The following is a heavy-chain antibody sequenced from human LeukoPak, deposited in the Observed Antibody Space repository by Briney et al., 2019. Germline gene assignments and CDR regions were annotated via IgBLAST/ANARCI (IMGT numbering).Heavy chain of an antibody. V-gene: IGHV4-59*01. CDR3: SRHRFGHLFDY. CDR1: GDSISGYY. Sequence: SETLSLTCTVSGDSISGYYWSWIRQPPGKGLEWIGYVYHTGHTHYSPSLKSRVTVSLDTSRNQVSLILSSVTAADTAVYYCSRHRFGHLFDYWGQGTLVIVSS. J-gene: IGHJ4*02. CDR2: VYHTGHT. D-gene: IGHD3-16*01.